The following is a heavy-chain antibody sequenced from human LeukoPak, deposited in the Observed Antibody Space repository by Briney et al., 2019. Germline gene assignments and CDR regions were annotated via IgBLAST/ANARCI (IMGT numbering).Heavy chain of an antibody. CDR2: IYHSGST. V-gene: IGHV4-30-2*01. J-gene: IGHJ3*02. CDR3: ASTTDDYGDNMDAFDI. Sequence: PSQTLSLTCAVSGGSISSGGYSWSWIRQPPGKGLEWIGYIYHSGSTYYNPSLKSRVTISVDRSKNQFSLKLSPVTAADTAVYYCASTTDDYGDNMDAFDIWGQGTMVTVSS. CDR1: GGSISSGGYS. D-gene: IGHD4-17*01.